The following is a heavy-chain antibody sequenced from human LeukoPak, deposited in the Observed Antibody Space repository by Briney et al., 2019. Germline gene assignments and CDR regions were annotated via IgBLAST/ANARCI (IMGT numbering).Heavy chain of an antibody. V-gene: IGHV3-7*01. CDR2: IKQDGNEK. CDR3: ARNAFDI. CDR1: AFTFSNYW. J-gene: IGHJ3*02. Sequence: GGSLRLSCAASAFTFSNYWMSWVRQAPGKGLEWVANIKQDGNEKYYVDSVKGRFIISRDNAKNSLYLQMNSLRAEDTAVYYCARNAFDIWGQGTMVTVSS.